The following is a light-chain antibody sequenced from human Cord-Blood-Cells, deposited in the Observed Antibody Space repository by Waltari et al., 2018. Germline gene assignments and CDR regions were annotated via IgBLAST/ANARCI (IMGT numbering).Light chain of an antibody. V-gene: IGLV2-14*01. CDR1: SSDVGAYNY. J-gene: IGLJ2*01. CDR3: SSYTSSSTRV. CDR2: DVS. Sequence: QSALTQPASVSGSPGQSITISCTGTSSDVGAYNYVSWYQKHPDKAPKLMIYDVSNRPSGVSNRFSGSKSGNTASLTISGLQAEDEADYYCSSYTSSSTRVFGGGTKLTVL.